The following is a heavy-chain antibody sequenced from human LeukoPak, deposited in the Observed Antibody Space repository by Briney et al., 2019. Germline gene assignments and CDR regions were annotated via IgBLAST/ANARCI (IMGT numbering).Heavy chain of an antibody. D-gene: IGHD4-23*01. V-gene: IGHV4-61*02. CDR1: GGSISSGSYY. J-gene: IGHJ1*01. CDR2: IYTSGST. Sequence: SQTLSLTCTVSGGSISSGSYYWSWIRQPAGKGLEWIGRIYTSGSTNYNPSLKSRVTISVDTSKNQFSLKLSSVTAADTAVYYCARHYGGNSTPQPEYFQHWGQGTLVTVSS. CDR3: ARHYGGNSTPQPEYFQH.